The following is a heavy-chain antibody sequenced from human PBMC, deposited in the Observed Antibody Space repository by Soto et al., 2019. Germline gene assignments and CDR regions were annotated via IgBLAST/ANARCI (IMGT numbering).Heavy chain of an antibody. Sequence: PGGSLRLSCAASGFTFSSYEMNWVRQAPGKGLEWVSYISSSGSTIYYADSVKGRFTISRDNAKNSLYLQMNSLRAEDTAVYYCAREVYYYDSSGYAEYVDYWGQGT. CDR3: AREVYYYDSSGYAEYVDY. J-gene: IGHJ4*02. V-gene: IGHV3-48*03. CDR1: GFTFSSYE. D-gene: IGHD3-22*01. CDR2: ISSSGSTI.